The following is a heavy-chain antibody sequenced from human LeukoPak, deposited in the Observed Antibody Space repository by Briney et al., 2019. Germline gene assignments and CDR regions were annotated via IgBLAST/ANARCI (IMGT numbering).Heavy chain of an antibody. D-gene: IGHD3-10*01. CDR2: ISSSGSTI. J-gene: IGHJ4*02. CDR3: ARNYYYGSGSPYHY. V-gene: IGHV3-11*01. CDR1: GFTFSDYY. Sequence: GGSLRLSCAASGFTFSDYYMSWIRRAPGKGLEWVSYISSSGSTIYYADSVKGRFTISRDNAKNSLYLQMNSLRAEDTAVYYCARNYYYGSGSPYHYWGQGTLVTVSS.